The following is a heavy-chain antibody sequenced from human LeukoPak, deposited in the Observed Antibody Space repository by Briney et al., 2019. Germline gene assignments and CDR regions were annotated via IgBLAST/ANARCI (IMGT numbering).Heavy chain of an antibody. CDR1: GFTFSSYA. V-gene: IGHV3-30*04. D-gene: IGHD3-10*01. CDR3: ARDRGRWTYFDY. CDR2: ISYDGNNK. Sequence: GGSLRLSCAASGFTFSSYAVHWVRQAPGKGLEWVAVISYDGNNKYSADSVKGRFTISRDNSKNTLYLRMRSLRVEDTAIYYCARDRGRWTYFDYWGQGTLVTVSS. J-gene: IGHJ4*02.